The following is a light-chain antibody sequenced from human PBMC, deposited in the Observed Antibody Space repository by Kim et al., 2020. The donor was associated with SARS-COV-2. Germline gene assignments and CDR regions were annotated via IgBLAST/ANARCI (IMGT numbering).Light chain of an antibody. J-gene: IGKJ4*01. V-gene: IGKV1-39*01. CDR3: QQIYDPPLT. CDR2: TAS. Sequence: DIQMTQSPSSLSASVGDSVTITCRASQKIGGFLNWYQQKPGKAPNLLIVTASTLQGGVPSRFSGSGSGADFTLTISSLQPEDVATYFCQQIYDPPLTFGEGTKLEIK. CDR1: QKIGGF.